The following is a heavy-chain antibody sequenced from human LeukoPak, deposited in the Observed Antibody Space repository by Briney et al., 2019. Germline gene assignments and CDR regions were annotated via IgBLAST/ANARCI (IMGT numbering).Heavy chain of an antibody. Sequence: PGGSLRLSCAASGFTFSSYSMNWVRQAPGKGLEWVSYISSSSSTIYYADSVKGRFTISRDNAKNSLYLQMNSLRAEDTAVYYCARDPVAVAGQPGYYGMDVWGQGTTVTVSS. D-gene: IGHD6-19*01. CDR3: ARDPVAVAGQPGYYGMDV. CDR1: GFTFSSYS. J-gene: IGHJ6*02. V-gene: IGHV3-48*04. CDR2: ISSSSSTI.